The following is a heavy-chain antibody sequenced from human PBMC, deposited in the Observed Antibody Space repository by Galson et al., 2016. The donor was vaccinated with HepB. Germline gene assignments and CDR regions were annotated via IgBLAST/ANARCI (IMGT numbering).Heavy chain of an antibody. D-gene: IGHD4-11*01. CDR1: GFTLGAYV. CDR3: ARDTDYKIDY. CDR2: INRDGTEV. Sequence: SLRLSCAASGFTLGAYVMQWVRQVPGKGLEWVSRINRDGTEVTYADSVKGRFTFSRDIGKNTVYLQMNSLRGEDTGLYFCARDTDYKIDYWDQGTLVTVSS. V-gene: IGHV3-74*01. J-gene: IGHJ4*02.